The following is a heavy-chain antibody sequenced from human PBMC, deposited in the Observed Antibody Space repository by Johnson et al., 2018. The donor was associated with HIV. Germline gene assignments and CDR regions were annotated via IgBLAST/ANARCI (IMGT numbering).Heavy chain of an antibody. CDR2: IYSGGST. D-gene: IGHD1-26*01. Sequence: MLLVESGGGLVQPGGSLRLSCAASGFTFSRYTMHWVRQAPGKGLEWVSVIYSGGSTYHADSVKGRFTISRDNSKNTLYLQMNSLRAGDTAVYYCARGLWATTPGGAFDIWGQGTMVTVSS. CDR1: GFTFSRYT. V-gene: IGHV3-66*01. CDR3: ARGLWATTPGGAFDI. J-gene: IGHJ3*02.